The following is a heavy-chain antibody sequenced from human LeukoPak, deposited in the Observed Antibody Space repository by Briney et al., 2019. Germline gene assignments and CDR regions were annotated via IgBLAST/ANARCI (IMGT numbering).Heavy chain of an antibody. Sequence: PSETLSLTCTVSGYSISGGYYWGWIRQPPGKGLEWIGSIYYSGSTYYNPSLKRRVTISVDTSKNQFSLKLSSVTAADTGVYYCARGIVVVNDAFDIWGQGTMVTVSS. D-gene: IGHD3-22*01. CDR3: ARGIVVVNDAFDI. CDR2: IYYSGST. J-gene: IGHJ3*02. V-gene: IGHV4-38-2*02. CDR1: GYSISGGYY.